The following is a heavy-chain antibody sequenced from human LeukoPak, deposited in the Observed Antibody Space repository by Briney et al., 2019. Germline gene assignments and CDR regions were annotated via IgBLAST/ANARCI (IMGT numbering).Heavy chain of an antibody. V-gene: IGHV3-74*01. D-gene: IGHD3-3*01. CDR3: AREGDDFWSGYLNWFDP. J-gene: IGHJ5*02. CDR2: INSDGSST. Sequence: PGGSLRLSCAASGFTFSSYWMHWVRQAPGKGLVWVSRINSDGSSTSYADSVKGRFTISRDNAKNSLYLQMNSLRAEDTAVYYCAREGDDFWSGYLNWFDPWGQGTLVTVSS. CDR1: GFTFSSYW.